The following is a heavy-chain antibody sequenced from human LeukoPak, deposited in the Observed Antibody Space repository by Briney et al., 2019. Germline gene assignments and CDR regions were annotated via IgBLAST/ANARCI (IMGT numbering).Heavy chain of an antibody. CDR2: ISGSGGST. D-gene: IGHD3-22*01. CDR1: GFTFSSYA. CDR3: AKPQLMILVVTTMDY. V-gene: IGHV3-23*01. J-gene: IGHJ4*02. Sequence: GGSLRLSYAASGFTFSSYAMSWVRQAPGKGLEWGSAISGSGGSTDYADSVKGRFTISRDNSKNTLYLQMNSLRAEATAVYYCAKPQLMILVVTTMDYWGQGTLVTVSS.